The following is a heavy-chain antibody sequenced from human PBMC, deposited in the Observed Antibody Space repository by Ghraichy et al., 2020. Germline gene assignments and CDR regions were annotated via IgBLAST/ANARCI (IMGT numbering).Heavy chain of an antibody. D-gene: IGHD1-26*01. J-gene: IGHJ4*02. V-gene: IGHV3-33*01. CDR3: ARDCLLDTFIYTSSYGGFYY. Sequence: GGSLRLSCAASGFTFSSYGMHWVRQAPGKGLEWVAVIWYDGSNKYYADSVKGRFTISRDNSKNTLYLQMNSLRAEDTAVYYCARDCLLDTFIYTSSYGGFYYWGEGTLVSV. CDR2: IWYDGSNK. CDR1: GFTFSSYG.